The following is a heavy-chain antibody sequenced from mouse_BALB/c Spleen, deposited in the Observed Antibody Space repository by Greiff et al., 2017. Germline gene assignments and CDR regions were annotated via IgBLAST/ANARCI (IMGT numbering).Heavy chain of an antibody. D-gene: IGHD2-10*02. J-gene: IGHJ3*01. CDR2: IYPGDGDT. Sequence: QVHVKQSGAELARPGASVKLSCKASGYTFTSYWMQWVKQRPGQGLEWIGAIYPGDGDTRYTQKFKGKATLTADKSSSTAYMQLSSLASEDSAVYYCARSLEGFAYWGQGTLVTVSA. CDR1: GYTFTSYW. CDR3: ARSLEGFAY. V-gene: IGHV1-87*01.